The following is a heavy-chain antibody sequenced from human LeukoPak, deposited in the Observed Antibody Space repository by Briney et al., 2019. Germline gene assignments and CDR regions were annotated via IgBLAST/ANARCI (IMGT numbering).Heavy chain of an antibody. CDR2: INHSGST. J-gene: IGHJ2*01. CDR1: GGSFSGYY. CDR3: ARQFYSSSWYFDL. D-gene: IGHD6-13*01. Sequence: SETLSLTCAVYGGSFSGYYWSWIRQPPGKGLGWIGEINHSGSTNYNPSLKSRVTISVDTSKNQFSLKLSSVTAADTAVYYCARQFYSSSWYFDLWGRGTLVTVSS. V-gene: IGHV4-34*01.